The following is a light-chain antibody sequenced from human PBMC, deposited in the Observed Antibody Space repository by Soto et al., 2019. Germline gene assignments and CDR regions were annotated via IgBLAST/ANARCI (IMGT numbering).Light chain of an antibody. V-gene: IGKV3-20*01. J-gene: IGKJ2*01. CDR2: GAS. CDR3: QQYGRSPPYT. Sequence: EIVLTQSPGTLSLSPGERATLSCRASHSVSSSYLAWYQQKPGQAPRLLIYGASSRATGIPDRFSGSGSGTYLTLTISRLEPEDVAVYYCQQYGRSPPYTFGHGTKLEI. CDR1: HSVSSSY.